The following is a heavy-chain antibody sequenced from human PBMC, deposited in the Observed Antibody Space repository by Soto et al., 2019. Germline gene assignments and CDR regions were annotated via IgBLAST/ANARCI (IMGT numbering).Heavy chain of an antibody. D-gene: IGHD1-26*01. CDR2: ISGSGINT. CDR1: GFTFSNYA. V-gene: IGHV3-23*01. J-gene: IGHJ6*01. Sequence: EVQLLESGGNLVQPGGSLRLSCAASGFTFSNYAMGWVRQAPGKGLEWVSAISGSGINTFYADSVKGRSSISRDNSKNTLSLQMNSLRAEDTAVYYGAKGVRGSYYYYGMDVW. CDR3: AKGVRGSYYYYGMDV.